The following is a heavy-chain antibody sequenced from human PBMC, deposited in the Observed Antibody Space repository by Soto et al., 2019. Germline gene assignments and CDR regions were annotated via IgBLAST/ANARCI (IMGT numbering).Heavy chain of an antibody. V-gene: IGHV5-51*01. J-gene: IGHJ6*02. CDR3: AASTFYYGMDV. CDR1: GYTFTNYW. CDR2: IYPGDSDT. Sequence: GESLKISCKGSGYTFTNYWIGWVRQMPGKGPEWIGLIYPGDSDTKYNPSFQGQVTISADKAITATYLQWSSLKASDTAIYYCAASTFYYGMDVWGQGTTVTLSS.